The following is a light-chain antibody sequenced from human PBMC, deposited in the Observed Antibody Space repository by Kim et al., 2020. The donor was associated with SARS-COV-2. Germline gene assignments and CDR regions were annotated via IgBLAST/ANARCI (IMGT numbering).Light chain of an antibody. V-gene: IGKV1-5*01. Sequence: LSASVGDRVTITCRASQSISGWLAWYQQKPGRAPKVIIYDVSTLQSGVPSRVSGSGSGTECTLTISSLQPDVIATYYCQQYTNYWTFGQGTKLEI. J-gene: IGKJ1*01. CDR1: QSISGW. CDR3: QQYTNYWT. CDR2: DVS.